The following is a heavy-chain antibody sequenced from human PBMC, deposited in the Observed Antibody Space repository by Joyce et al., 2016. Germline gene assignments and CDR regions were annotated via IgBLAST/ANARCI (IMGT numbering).Heavy chain of an antibody. CDR3: AKDSDSSWFSPDF. V-gene: IGHV1-46*01. Sequence: QVHLVQSGAELKGPGDSVTVSCKASGFTFSKYYMHWVRQAPGQGLEGRGVISPSGDAAGYAATVQGRITVTRDTSTTSLYMKLSSLRSEDTAMYFCAKDSDSSWFSPDFWGQGTLVTVSS. D-gene: IGHD6-13*01. J-gene: IGHJ4*02. CDR1: GFTFSKYY. CDR2: ISPSGDAA.